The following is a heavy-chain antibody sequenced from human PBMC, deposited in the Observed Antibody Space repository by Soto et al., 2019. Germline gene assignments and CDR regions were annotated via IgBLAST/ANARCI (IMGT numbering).Heavy chain of an antibody. D-gene: IGHD2-2*01. V-gene: IGHV3-48*03. J-gene: IGHJ4*02. CDR2: ISSGGSTI. CDR3: GSDPTTVGGGYHDY. Sequence: EVQLVESGGGLVQPGGSLRLSCAASGFTFSSYEMNWVRQAPGKGLEWVSYISSGGSTIYYADSVKGRFTISRDNAQNPLYLQRKRLGGGDKVGYYLGSDPTTVGGGYHDYWGQGTLVTVSS. CDR1: GFTFSSYE.